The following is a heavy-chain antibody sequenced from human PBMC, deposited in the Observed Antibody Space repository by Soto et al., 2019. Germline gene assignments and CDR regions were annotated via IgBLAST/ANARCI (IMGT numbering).Heavy chain of an antibody. CDR2: ISSSSSYI. CDR3: ARGRYSYGYFDY. J-gene: IGHJ4*02. Sequence: EVQLVESGGGLVKPGGSLRLSCAASGFTFSSYSMNWVRQAPGKGLEWVSSISSSSSYIYYADSVKGRFTISRDNAKKSLYLQMNSLRAEDTAVYYCARGRYSYGYFDYWGQGTLVTVSS. CDR1: GFTFSSYS. D-gene: IGHD5-18*01. V-gene: IGHV3-21*01.